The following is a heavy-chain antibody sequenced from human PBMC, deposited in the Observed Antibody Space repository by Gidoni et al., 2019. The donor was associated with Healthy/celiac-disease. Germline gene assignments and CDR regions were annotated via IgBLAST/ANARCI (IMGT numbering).Heavy chain of an antibody. CDR1: GFTFSSYD. J-gene: IGHJ4*02. V-gene: IGHV3-13*01. D-gene: IGHD2-15*01. CDR2: IDTASDT. CDR3: ARGDVVTGLFDY. Sequence: EVQLVESGGGLVQPGGSLILSFASSGFTFSSYDMHWVRQATGKGLEWVSAIDTASDTYYPGSVKGRFTISRENAKNSLYLQLNNLRAGDTAVYYCARGDVVTGLFDYWGQGTLVTVSS.